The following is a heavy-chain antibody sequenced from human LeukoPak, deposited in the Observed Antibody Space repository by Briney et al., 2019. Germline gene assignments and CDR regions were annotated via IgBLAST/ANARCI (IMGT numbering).Heavy chain of an antibody. V-gene: IGHV3-11*01. J-gene: IGHJ4*02. D-gene: IGHD3-9*01. CDR2: ISSSGSTI. Sequence: TGGSLRLSCAASGFTFSDYYMSWIRQAPGKGLEWVSYISSSGSTIYYADSVKGRFTISRDNAKNSLYLQMNSLRAEDTAVYYCARQLRYFDWLPTEPNYYFDYWGQGTLVTVSS. CDR1: GFTFSDYY. CDR3: ARQLRYFDWLPTEPNYYFDY.